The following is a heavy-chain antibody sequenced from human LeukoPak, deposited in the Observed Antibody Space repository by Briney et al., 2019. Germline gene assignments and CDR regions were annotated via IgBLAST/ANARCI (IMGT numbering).Heavy chain of an antibody. J-gene: IGHJ4*02. CDR1: DGSFSPYY. D-gene: IGHD2-21*02. V-gene: IGHV4-34*01. CDR3: ARGGFYCGGDCYVDY. Sequence: SETLSLTCAVYDGSFSPYYWSWIRQPPGKGLEWIGEINHSGSTNYNPSLKSRVTISVDTSKNQFSLRLSSVTAADTAVYHCARGGFYCGGDCYVDYWGQGTLVTVSS. CDR2: INHSGST.